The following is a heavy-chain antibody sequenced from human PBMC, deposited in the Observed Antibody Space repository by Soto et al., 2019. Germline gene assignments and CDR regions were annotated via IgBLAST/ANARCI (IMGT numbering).Heavy chain of an antibody. D-gene: IGHD5-18*01. CDR3: ARGLRGYSYIDY. J-gene: IGHJ4*02. V-gene: IGHV4-34*01. CDR1: GGSFSGYY. Sequence: SETLSLTCAVYGGSFSGYYWSWIRQPPGTGLEWIGEINHSGSTNYNPSLTRRVTISVDTSKNQFSLKLSSVTAADTAVYYCARGLRGYSYIDYWGQGTLVTVSS. CDR2: INHSGST.